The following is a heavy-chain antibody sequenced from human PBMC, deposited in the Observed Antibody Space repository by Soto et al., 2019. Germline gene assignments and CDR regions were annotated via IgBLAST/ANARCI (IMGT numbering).Heavy chain of an antibody. CDR2: IYHSGST. CDR1: GGSISSSSW. D-gene: IGHD4-17*01. J-gene: IGHJ5*02. V-gene: IGHV4-4*01. CDR3: AREVTPLPSTVGWYDP. Sequence: SETLSLTCAVSGGSISSSSWWSWVRQAPGKGLEWIGEIYHSGSTNYNPSLKSRVTISVDKAKNQFSLQLSSVTAADTAVYCCAREVTPLPSTVGWYDPGGPG.